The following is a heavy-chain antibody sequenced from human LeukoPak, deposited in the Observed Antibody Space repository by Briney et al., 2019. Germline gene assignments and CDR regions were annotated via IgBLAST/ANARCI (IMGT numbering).Heavy chain of an antibody. J-gene: IGHJ4*02. CDR1: GGSISSYY. CDR3: ARETTSGPGVDY. Sequence: SETLSLTCTVSGGSISSYYWSWLRQPPGKGLEWIGYIYYSGSTNYNPSLKSRVTISVDTSKNQFSLKLSSVTAADTAVYYCARETTSGPGVDYWGQGTLVTVSS. D-gene: IGHD4-11*01. CDR2: IYYSGST. V-gene: IGHV4-59*08.